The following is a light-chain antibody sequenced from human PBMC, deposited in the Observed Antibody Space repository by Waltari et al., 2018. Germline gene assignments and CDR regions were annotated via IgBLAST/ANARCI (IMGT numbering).Light chain of an antibody. CDR2: DDN. V-gene: IGLV3-21*02. CDR1: NIGSKS. J-gene: IGLJ2*01. Sequence: SYVLTQPPSVPVAPGQTAIITCGGDNIGSKSVHWYQQRAGQAPVLVVHDDNDRPSGIPERLSGSNSGNTATLTISRVEAGDEADFYCQVWDSGSGRPQVIFGGGTRLTVL. CDR3: QVWDSGSGRPQVI.